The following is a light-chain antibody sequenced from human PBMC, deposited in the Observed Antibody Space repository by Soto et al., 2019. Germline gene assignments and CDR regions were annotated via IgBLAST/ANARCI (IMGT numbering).Light chain of an antibody. CDR3: GTWHGNLRLWL. V-gene: IGLV1-51*01. CDR1: TTDIGSNF. J-gene: IGLJ3*02. Sequence: QSVLTQPPSVSAAPGQKVIISCSGSTTDIGSNFVSWYQQFPGAAPKLLIYENNKRPSGIPDRFSGSKSGATATLGITGLQAGDEADYYCGTWHGNLRLWLLGGGTKLTVL. CDR2: ENN.